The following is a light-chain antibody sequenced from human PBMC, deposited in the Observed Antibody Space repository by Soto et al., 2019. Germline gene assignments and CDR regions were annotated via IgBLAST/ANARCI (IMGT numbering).Light chain of an antibody. CDR1: QSISSSY. Sequence: ILLTQSPVTLSFYTVKIATLSCISSQSISSSYLAWYQQRPGQAPRLLIYGASSRATGIPDRFSGSGSGTEFTLTISSLQPDDFATYYCQQYNSYSWTFGQGTKVDIK. CDR2: GAS. V-gene: IGKV3-20*01. J-gene: IGKJ1*01. CDR3: QQYNSYSWT.